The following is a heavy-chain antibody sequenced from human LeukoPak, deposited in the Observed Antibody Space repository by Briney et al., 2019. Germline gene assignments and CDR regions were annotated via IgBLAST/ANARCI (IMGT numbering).Heavy chain of an antibody. V-gene: IGHV4-59*01. Sequence: PSETLSLTCTVSGGSISSYYWSWIRQPPGEGLEWIGYIYYSGSTNYNPSLKSRVTISVDTSKNQFSLKLSPVTAADTAVYYCAGQKGAYYYDSSGPLWGQGTLVTVSS. CDR2: IYYSGST. CDR3: AGQKGAYYYDSSGPL. CDR1: GGSISSYY. J-gene: IGHJ4*02. D-gene: IGHD3-22*01.